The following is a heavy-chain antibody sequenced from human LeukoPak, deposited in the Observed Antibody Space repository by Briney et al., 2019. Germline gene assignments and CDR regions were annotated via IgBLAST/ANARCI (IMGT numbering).Heavy chain of an antibody. D-gene: IGHD1-26*01. J-gene: IGHJ4*02. Sequence: ASVKVSCKASGYTFTGYYMHWVRQAPGQGLEWMGWINPNSGGTNYAQTFQGRVTMTRDTSISTAYVELSRLRSDDTAVYYCARQYSGSYYRFDYWGQGTLVTVSS. CDR3: ARQYSGSYYRFDY. V-gene: IGHV1-2*02. CDR2: INPNSGGT. CDR1: GYTFTGYY.